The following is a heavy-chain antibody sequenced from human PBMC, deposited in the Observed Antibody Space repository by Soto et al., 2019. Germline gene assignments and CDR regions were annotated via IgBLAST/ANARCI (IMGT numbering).Heavy chain of an antibody. D-gene: IGHD3-22*01. J-gene: IGHJ1*01. CDR2: ISYDGSNK. CDR3: AKVYYYDSSGYYQHTGHFQH. CDR1: GFTFSSYG. V-gene: IGHV3-30*18. Sequence: QVQLVESGGGVVQPGRSLRLSCTASGFTFSSYGMHWVRQAPGKGLEWVAVISYDGSNKYYADSVKGRFTISRDNSKNPLYLQMNSLRGEDTAVYYCAKVYYYDSSGYYQHTGHFQHWGQGTLVTVSS.